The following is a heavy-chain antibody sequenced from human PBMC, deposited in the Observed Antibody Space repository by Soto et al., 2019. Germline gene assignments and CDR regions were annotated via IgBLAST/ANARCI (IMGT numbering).Heavy chain of an antibody. J-gene: IGHJ6*02. CDR1: GFRFGSYS. V-gene: IGHV3-23*01. CDR2: IGGDAVTT. CDR3: AKALYRSTYSRGMDV. Sequence: PGGSLILSCASSGFRFGSYSMTSVRQAPGKGLEWVSVIGGDAVTTYYADSVKGRFTVSRDNSKNTVHLQMNSLRAEDTAVYYCAKALYRSTYSRGMDVWGQGTT. D-gene: IGHD6-19*01.